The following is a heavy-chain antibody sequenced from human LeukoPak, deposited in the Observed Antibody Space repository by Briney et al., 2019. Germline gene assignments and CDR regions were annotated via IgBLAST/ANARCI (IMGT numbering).Heavy chain of an antibody. CDR3: ARDGAAAAPFDY. D-gene: IGHD6-13*01. J-gene: IGHJ4*02. Sequence: ASVMVSCKASGYTFTVYHMHWVRQAPGQGLEWMGIINPSGGSTSYAQKLQGRVTMTRDTSTSTVYMELSSLRSEDTAVYYCARDGAAAAPFDYWGQGTLVTVSS. CDR2: INPSGGST. CDR1: GYTFTVYH. V-gene: IGHV1-46*04.